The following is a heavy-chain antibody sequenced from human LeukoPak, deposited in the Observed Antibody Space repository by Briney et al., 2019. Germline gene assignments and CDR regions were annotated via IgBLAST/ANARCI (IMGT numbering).Heavy chain of an antibody. CDR3: ARVDDYYDSSGYRPRHYYGMDV. D-gene: IGHD3-22*01. CDR1: GGTFSSYA. CDR2: IIPIFGTA. J-gene: IGHJ6*02. Sequence: SVKVSCKASGGTFSSYAISWVRQAPGQGLEWMGGIIPIFGTANYAQKFQGRVTITADESTSTAYMELSSLRSEDTAVYYCARVDDYYDSSGYRPRHYYGMDVWGQGTTVTVSS. V-gene: IGHV1-69*13.